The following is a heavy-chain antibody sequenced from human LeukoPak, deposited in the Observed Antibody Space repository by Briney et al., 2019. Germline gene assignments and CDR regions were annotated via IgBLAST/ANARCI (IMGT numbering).Heavy chain of an antibody. D-gene: IGHD2-21*01. Sequence: ASVKVSCKASGYTFTGYYMHWVRQAPGQGLEWMGRINPNSGGTNYAQKFQGRVTMTRDTSISTAYVELSRLRSDDTAVYYCARGLLGRYYYYGMDVWGQGTTVTVSS. CDR3: ARGLLGRYYYYGMDV. CDR1: GYTFTGYY. V-gene: IGHV1-2*06. CDR2: INPNSGGT. J-gene: IGHJ6*02.